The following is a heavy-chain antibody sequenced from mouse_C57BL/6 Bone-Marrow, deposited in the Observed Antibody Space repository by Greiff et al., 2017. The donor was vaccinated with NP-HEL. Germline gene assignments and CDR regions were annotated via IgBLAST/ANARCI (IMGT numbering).Heavy chain of an antibody. J-gene: IGHJ1*03. Sequence: VQLQQPGAELVKPGASVKLSCKASGYTFTSYWMHWVKQRPGQGLEWIGMIHPNSGSTNYNEKFKSKATLTVDKSSSTAYMQLSSLTSEDSAVYYCARYIYYYGSNWYFDVWGTGTTVTVSS. V-gene: IGHV1-64*01. CDR3: ARYIYYYGSNWYFDV. CDR1: GYTFTSYW. CDR2: IHPNSGST. D-gene: IGHD1-1*01.